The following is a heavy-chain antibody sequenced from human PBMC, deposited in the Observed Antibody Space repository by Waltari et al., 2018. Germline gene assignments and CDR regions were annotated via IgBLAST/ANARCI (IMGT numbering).Heavy chain of an antibody. CDR2: INHSGST. J-gene: IGHJ5*02. V-gene: IGHV4-34*01. D-gene: IGHD3-10*01. CDR3: ARGRDYYGSGSHRPNWFDP. Sequence: QVQLQQWGAGLLKPSETLSLTCAVYGGSFRGYYWSWIRQPPGKGLEWIGEINHSGSTNYNPSLKSRVTISVDTSKNQFSLKLSSVTAADTAVYYCARGRDYYGSGSHRPNWFDPWGQGTLVTVSS. CDR1: GGSFRGYY.